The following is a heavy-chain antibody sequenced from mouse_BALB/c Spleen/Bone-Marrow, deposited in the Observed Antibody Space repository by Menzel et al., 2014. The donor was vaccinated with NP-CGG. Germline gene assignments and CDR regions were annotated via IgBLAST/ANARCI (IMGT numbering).Heavy chain of an antibody. J-gene: IGHJ2*01. Sequence: EVQLVESGAELVKPGASVKLSCTASGFNIKDTYMHWVKQRPEQGLAWIGRIDPANGNTKYDPKFQGKATITADTSSNTAYLQLSSLTSEDTAVDYCATYYYGYYFDYWGQGPTLKVPS. CDR2: IDPANGNT. D-gene: IGHD1-2*01. CDR1: GFNIKDTY. CDR3: ATYYYGYYFDY. V-gene: IGHV14-3*02.